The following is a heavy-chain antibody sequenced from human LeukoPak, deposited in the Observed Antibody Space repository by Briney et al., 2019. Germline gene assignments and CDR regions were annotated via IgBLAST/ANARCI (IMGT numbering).Heavy chain of an antibody. J-gene: IGHJ5*02. V-gene: IGHV4-30-4*01. Sequence: SSETLSLTCTVSGGSISSGDYYWSWIRQPPGKGLEWIGYIYYSGSTYYNPSLKSRVTISVDTSKNQFSLKLSSVTAADTAVYYCAGKRYYYDSSGYYGWFDPWGQGTLVTVSS. CDR2: IYYSGST. CDR1: GGSISSGDYY. CDR3: AGKRYYYDSSGYYGWFDP. D-gene: IGHD3-22*01.